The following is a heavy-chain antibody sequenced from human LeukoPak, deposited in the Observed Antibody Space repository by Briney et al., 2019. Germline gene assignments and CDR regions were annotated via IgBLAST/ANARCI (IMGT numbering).Heavy chain of an antibody. CDR2: INPNSGGT. CDR1: GYTFTGYY. V-gene: IGHV1-2*02. J-gene: IGHJ3*02. Sequence: ASVKVSCKASGYTFTGYYMHWVRQAPGQGLEWMGWINPNSGGTNYAQKFQGRVTMTRDTSISTAYMELSSLRSDDTAVYYCARDLYDFWSGYYHDAFDIWGQGTMVTVSS. D-gene: IGHD3-3*01. CDR3: ARDLYDFWSGYYHDAFDI.